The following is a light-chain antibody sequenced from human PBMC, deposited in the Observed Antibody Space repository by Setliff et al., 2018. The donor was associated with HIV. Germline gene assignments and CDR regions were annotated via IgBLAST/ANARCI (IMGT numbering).Light chain of an antibody. CDR2: EVS. CDR3: NSYTGSSTGYV. J-gene: IGLJ1*01. Sequence: QSVLTQPASVSGSPGQSITISCTGTSSDVGDYDFVSWFQQHPGKAPKLMLYEVSNRPSGVSNRFSGSKSGNTASLTISGLQAEDEADYYCNSYTGSSTGYVFGTGTKVTVL. CDR1: SSDVGDYDF. V-gene: IGLV2-14*01.